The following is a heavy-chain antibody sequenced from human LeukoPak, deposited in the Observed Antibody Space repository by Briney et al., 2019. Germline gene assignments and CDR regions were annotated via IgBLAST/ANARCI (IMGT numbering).Heavy chain of an antibody. CDR3: AISEPPDV. CDR2: ISYDGSNK. V-gene: IGHV3-30*03. Sequence: PGRSLRLSCAASGFTFSSYGMHWVRQAPGKGLEWVAVISYDGSNKYYADSVKGRFTISRDNSKNTLYLQMNSLRAEDTAVYYCAISEPPDVWGQGTTVTVSS. J-gene: IGHJ6*02. CDR1: GFTFSSYG.